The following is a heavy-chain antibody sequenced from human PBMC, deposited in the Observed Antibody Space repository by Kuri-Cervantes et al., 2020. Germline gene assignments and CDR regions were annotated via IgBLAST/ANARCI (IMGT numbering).Heavy chain of an antibody. V-gene: IGHV4-4*02. J-gene: IGHJ2*01. CDR3: ARDSSSTSPPLWGFDL. Sequence: SETLSLTCAVSGGSISSSNWWSWGRQPPGKGLEWIGEIYHSGSTNYNPSLKSRVTISVDRSKNQSSLKLSSVTAADTAVYYCARDSSSTSPPLWGFDLWGRGTLVTVSS. CDR1: GGSISSSNW. CDR2: IYHSGST. D-gene: IGHD2-2*01.